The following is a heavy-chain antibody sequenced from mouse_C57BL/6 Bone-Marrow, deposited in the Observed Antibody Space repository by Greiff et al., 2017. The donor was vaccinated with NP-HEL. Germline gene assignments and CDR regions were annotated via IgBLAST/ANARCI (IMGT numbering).Heavy chain of an antibody. V-gene: IGHV5-6*01. D-gene: IGHD2-5*01. CDR3: ARHYYSNYFDY. Sequence: EVQVVESGGDLVKPGGSLKLSCAASGFTFSSYGMSWVRQTPDKRLEWVATISSGGSYTYYPDSVKGRFTISRDNAKNTLYLQMSSLKSEDTATYYCARHYYSNYFDYWGQGTTLTVSS. CDR2: ISSGGSYT. J-gene: IGHJ2*01. CDR1: GFTFSSYG.